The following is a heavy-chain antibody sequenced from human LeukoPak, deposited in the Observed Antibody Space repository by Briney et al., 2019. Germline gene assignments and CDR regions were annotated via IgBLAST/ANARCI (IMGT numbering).Heavy chain of an antibody. J-gene: IGHJ3*02. D-gene: IGHD2-21*01. CDR3: ARTPIVVVIADDAFDI. CDR2: IYSGGST. Sequence: GGSLRLSCAASGFTVSSNYMSWVRQAPGKGLEWVSVIYSGGSTYYADAVKGRFTISRDNSKNTLYLQMNSLRAEDTAVYYCARTPIVVVIADDAFDIWGQRTMVTVSS. CDR1: GFTVSSNY. V-gene: IGHV3-66*02.